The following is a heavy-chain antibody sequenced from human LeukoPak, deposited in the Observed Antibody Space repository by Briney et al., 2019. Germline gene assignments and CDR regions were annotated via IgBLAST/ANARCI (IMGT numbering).Heavy chain of an antibody. J-gene: IGHJ4*02. CDR3: ARTDGYNYRTFDY. CDR2: ISHSGST. CDR1: GGSFSGDY. Sequence: SETLSLTCAVYGGSFSGDYWSWIRQPPGKGLEWIGEISHSGSTNYNPSLKSRVTISVDTSKNQFSLKLSSVTAADTAVYYCARTDGYNYRTFDYWGQGTLVTVSS. V-gene: IGHV4-34*01. D-gene: IGHD5-24*01.